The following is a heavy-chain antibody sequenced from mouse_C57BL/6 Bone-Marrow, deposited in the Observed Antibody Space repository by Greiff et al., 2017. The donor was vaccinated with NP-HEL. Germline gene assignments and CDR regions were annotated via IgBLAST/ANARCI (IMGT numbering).Heavy chain of an antibody. CDR3: AHGYYYAMDY. D-gene: IGHD1-1*01. V-gene: IGHV1-64*01. Sequence: VQLQQSGAELVKPGASVKLSCKASGYTFTSYWMHWVKQRPGQCLEWIGMIHPNSGSTNYNEKFKSKATLTVDKSSSTAYMQLSSLTSEDSAVYYCAHGYYYAMDYWGQGTSVTVSS. CDR1: GYTFTSYW. CDR2: IHPNSGST. J-gene: IGHJ4*01.